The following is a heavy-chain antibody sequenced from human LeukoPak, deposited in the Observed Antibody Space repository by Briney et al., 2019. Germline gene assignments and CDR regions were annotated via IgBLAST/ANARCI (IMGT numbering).Heavy chain of an antibody. CDR1: GGSISSYY. Sequence: SETLSLTCTVSGGSISSYYWSWIRQPPGKGLEWIGYIYYSGSTNYNPSLKSRVTISVDTPKNQFSLKLSSVTAADTAVYYCASHRKGGAFDIRGQGTMVTVSS. CDR2: IYYSGST. V-gene: IGHV4-59*01. J-gene: IGHJ3*02. D-gene: IGHD3-16*01. CDR3: ASHRKGGAFDI.